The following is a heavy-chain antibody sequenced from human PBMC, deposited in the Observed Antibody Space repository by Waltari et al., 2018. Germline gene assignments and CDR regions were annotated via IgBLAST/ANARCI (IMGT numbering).Heavy chain of an antibody. CDR1: GFTFSRYG. Sequence: QVQLVESGGGVVQSGGSLRLSCAASGFTFSRYGMHWVRQAPGKGLEWVAVIRNDERNKYYGDSVQGRFTISRDTSKNTLYLQMDSLRAEDTAVYYCAKDSLWGTLDYWGQGTLVTVSS. D-gene: IGHD3-16*01. CDR3: AKDSLWGTLDY. CDR2: IRNDERNK. V-gene: IGHV3-30*02. J-gene: IGHJ4*02.